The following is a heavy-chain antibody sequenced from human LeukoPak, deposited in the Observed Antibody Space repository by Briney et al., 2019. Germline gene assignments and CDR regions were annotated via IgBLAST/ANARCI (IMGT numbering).Heavy chain of an antibody. CDR2: ICGSGGST. J-gene: IGHJ4*02. CDR1: GFTFSSYA. D-gene: IGHD1-26*01. Sequence: PGGSLRLSCAPSGFTFSSYAMSWVRQAPRKGLEWVSAICGSGGSTYYADSLKGRFTISRDNSKNTLYLQMNSLRAADTAVYYCAKGLVGATIGYFDYWGQGTLVTVSS. CDR3: AKGLVGATIGYFDY. V-gene: IGHV3-23*01.